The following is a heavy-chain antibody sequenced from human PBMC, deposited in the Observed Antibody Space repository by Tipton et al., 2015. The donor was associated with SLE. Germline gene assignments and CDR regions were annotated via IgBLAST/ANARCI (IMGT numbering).Heavy chain of an antibody. CDR3: ARESCSGGSCALDF. CDR1: GGSIGSHY. CDR2: IHHSGSN. D-gene: IGHD2-15*01. J-gene: IGHJ4*02. Sequence: TLSLTCTVSGGSIGSHYWTWIRQPPGKPLEWIGYIHHSGSNNYNPSLRSRVTISVDRSKNQFSLVLSSVTAADTAVYYCARESCSGGSCALDFWGQGTLVTVSS. V-gene: IGHV4-59*11.